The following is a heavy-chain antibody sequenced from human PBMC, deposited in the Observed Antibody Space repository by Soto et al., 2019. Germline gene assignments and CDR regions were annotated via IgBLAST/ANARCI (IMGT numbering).Heavy chain of an antibody. Sequence: EVQLVESGGGLIQPGGSLRLSCAASGFTVSSNYMTWVRQAPGKGLEWGSIIWSAGLTYYADSVKGRFTISRDNSKNTLYLQMTSLRVEDSAVYYCAREIPPDVWGQGTLVTVSS. V-gene: IGHV3-53*01. CDR3: AREIPPDV. J-gene: IGHJ4*02. CDR1: GFTVSSNY. CDR2: IWSAGLT.